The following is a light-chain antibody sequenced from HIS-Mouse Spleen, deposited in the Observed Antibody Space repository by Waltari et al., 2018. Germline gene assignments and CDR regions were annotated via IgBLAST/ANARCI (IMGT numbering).Light chain of an antibody. CDR1: NLGSKS. V-gene: IGLV3-21*02. J-gene: IGLJ3*02. Sequence: SYVLTHPPSVSVAPGQTARITRGGNNLGSKSVHWYQQKPGQAPVLVVYDDSDRPSGIPERFSGSNSGNTATLTISRVEAGDEADYYCQVWDSSSDHRVFGGGTKLTVL. CDR2: DDS. CDR3: QVWDSSSDHRV.